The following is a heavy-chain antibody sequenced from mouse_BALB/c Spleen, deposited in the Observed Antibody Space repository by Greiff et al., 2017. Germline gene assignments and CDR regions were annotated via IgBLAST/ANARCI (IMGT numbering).Heavy chain of an antibody. D-gene: IGHD2-4*01. Sequence: EVKLEESGPGLVKPSQSLSLTCTVTGYSITSDYAWNWIRQFPGNKLEWMGYISYSGSTSYNPSLKSRISITRDTSKNQFFLQLNSVTTEDTATYYCARGIDYEYFDVWGAGTTVTVSS. CDR1: GYSITSDYA. CDR3: ARGIDYEYFDV. J-gene: IGHJ1*01. V-gene: IGHV3-2*02. CDR2: ISYSGST.